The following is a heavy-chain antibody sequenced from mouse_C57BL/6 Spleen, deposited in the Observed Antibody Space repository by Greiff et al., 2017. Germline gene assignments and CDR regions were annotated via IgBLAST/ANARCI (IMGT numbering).Heavy chain of an antibody. V-gene: IGHV1-76*01. CDR2: IYPGSGNT. J-gene: IGHJ2*01. D-gene: IGHD1-1*01. CDR1: GYTFTDYY. Sequence: VHLVESGAELVRPGASVKLSCKASGYTFTDYYINWVKQRPGQGLEWIARIYPGSGNTYYNEKFKGKATLTAEKSSSTAYMQLSSLTSEDSAVYFCARGTTVVAPFDYWGQGTTLTVSS. CDR3: ARGTTVVAPFDY.